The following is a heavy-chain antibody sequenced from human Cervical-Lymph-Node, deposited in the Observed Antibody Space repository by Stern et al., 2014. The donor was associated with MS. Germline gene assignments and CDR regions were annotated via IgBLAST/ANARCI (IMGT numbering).Heavy chain of an antibody. D-gene: IGHD1-1*01. CDR3: ARDRSRNWNYLAY. Sequence: EVQLVESGAEVKKPGQSLQISCTGSGFSFSTYWIAWVRQMPGKGLEWMGILPPGASDTRCSPSFQGQVTMSVDKSPSTAYLQWNSLKASDAAMYYCARDRSRNWNYLAYWGQGTLVTVSS. J-gene: IGHJ4*02. CDR2: LPPGASDT. V-gene: IGHV5-51*03. CDR1: GFSFSTYW.